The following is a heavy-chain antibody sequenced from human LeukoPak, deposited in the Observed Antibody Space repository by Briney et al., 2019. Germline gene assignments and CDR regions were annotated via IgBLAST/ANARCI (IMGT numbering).Heavy chain of an antibody. V-gene: IGHV2-5*01. CDR3: AHRAATIAVAGMNWFDP. J-gene: IGHJ5*02. Sequence: PTLVNPTQTLTLTCTFSGFSLSTSGVGVGWIRQPPGKALEWLALIYWNDDKRYSPSLKSRLTITKDTSKNQVVLTMTNMDPVDTATYYCAHRAATIAVAGMNWFDPWGQGTLVTVSS. CDR1: GFSLSTSGVG. CDR2: IYWNDDK. D-gene: IGHD6-19*01.